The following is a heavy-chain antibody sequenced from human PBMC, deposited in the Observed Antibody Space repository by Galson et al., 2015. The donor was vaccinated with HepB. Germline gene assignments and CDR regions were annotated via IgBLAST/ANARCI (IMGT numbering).Heavy chain of an antibody. CDR2: IIPIFGTA. CDR1: GGTFSSYA. V-gene: IGHV1-69*13. Sequence: SVKVSFKASGGTFSSYAISWVRQAPGQGLEWMGGIIPIFGTANYAQKFQGRVTITADESTSTAYMELSSLRSEDTAVYYCASTLGRGGSYANFDYWGQGTLVTVSS. J-gene: IGHJ4*02. CDR3: ASTLGRGGSYANFDY. D-gene: IGHD1-26*01.